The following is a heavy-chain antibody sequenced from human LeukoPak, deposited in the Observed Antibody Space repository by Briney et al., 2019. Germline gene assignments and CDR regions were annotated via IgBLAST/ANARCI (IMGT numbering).Heavy chain of an antibody. CDR3: AKGGHDFNPFYW. D-gene: IGHD2-21*02. V-gene: IGHV3-23*01. CDR1: GFTFSTYA. Sequence: GGSLRLSCVASGFTFSTYAMGWVRQAPGKGLEWVSSIKGGSGDPFYADSVKGRFTISRDNSKNTLFLQLNSLRAEDSAVYYCAKGGHDFNPFYWWGQGTLVTVSS. J-gene: IGHJ4*02. CDR2: IKGGSGDP.